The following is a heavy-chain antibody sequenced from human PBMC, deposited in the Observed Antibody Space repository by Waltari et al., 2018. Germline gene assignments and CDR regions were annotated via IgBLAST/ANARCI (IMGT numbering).Heavy chain of an antibody. CDR3: ARVPGNYDFWYFDY. V-gene: IGHV1-46*01. Sequence: QVQLVQSGAEVKKPGASVRVSCKASGYTFTSYHMHWVRQAPGQGLEGMGVINPSAESTNCAQKFQDRGTMTRDTSTSTVYMDLSSLSSEDTAVYYCARVPGNYDFWYFDYWGQGTLVTVSS. CDR2: INPSAEST. CDR1: GYTFTSYH. J-gene: IGHJ4*02. D-gene: IGHD3-3*01.